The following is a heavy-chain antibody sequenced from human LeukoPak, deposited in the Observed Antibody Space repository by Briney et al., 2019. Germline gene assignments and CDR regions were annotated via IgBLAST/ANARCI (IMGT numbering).Heavy chain of an antibody. V-gene: IGHV3-7*04. CDR3: ARARGLPY. J-gene: IGHJ4*02. CDR1: GFSFSSYW. D-gene: IGHD3-10*01. Sequence: PGGSLRLSCAASGFSFSSYWMTWVRQAPGKGLEWVANIKEDGSEKYYVDSAKGRFTISRDNAQTSLLLQMNSLSAEDTAVYYCARARGLPYWGQGTLVTVSS. CDR2: IKEDGSEK.